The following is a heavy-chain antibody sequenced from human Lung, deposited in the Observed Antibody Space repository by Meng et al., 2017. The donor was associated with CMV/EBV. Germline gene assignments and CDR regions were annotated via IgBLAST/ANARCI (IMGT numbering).Heavy chain of an antibody. CDR2: INPSGGST. D-gene: IGHD2-2*02. CDR3: ARDNEDPEGYQLLYKRESWFDP. J-gene: IGHJ5*02. Sequence: ASXXVSXKASGYTFTSYYMHWVRQDPGQGLEWMGIINPSGGSTSYAQKFQGRVTMTRDTSTSTVYMELSSLRSEDTAVYYCARDNEDPEGYQLLYKRESWFDPXGQGXLVTVSS. CDR1: GYTFTSYY. V-gene: IGHV1-46*01.